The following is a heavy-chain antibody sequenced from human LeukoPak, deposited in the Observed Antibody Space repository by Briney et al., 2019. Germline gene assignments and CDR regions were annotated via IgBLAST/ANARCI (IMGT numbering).Heavy chain of an antibody. J-gene: IGHJ5*02. CDR1: GYPISSGYY. V-gene: IGHV4-38-2*01. D-gene: IGHD2-2*01. CDR2: IYHSGST. Sequence: SETLSLTCAVSGYPISSGYYWGWIRQPPGKGLEWIGSIYHSGSTYYNPSLKSRVTISVDTSKNQFSLKLSSVTAADTAVYYCALIADIVVVPAAPVRWFDPWGQGTLVTVSS. CDR3: ALIADIVVVPAAPVRWFDP.